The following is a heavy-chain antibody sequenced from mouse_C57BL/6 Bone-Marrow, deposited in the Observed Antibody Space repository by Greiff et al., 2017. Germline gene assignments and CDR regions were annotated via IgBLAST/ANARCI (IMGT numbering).Heavy chain of an antibody. CDR2: LNPNNGGT. D-gene: IGHD1-1*01. Sequence: EVKLQQSGPELVKPGASVKMSCKASGYTFTDYNMHWVKQSHGKSLEWIGYLNPNNGGTSYNQKFKGKATLTVNKSSSTAYMELRSLTSEDSAVYYCARGENYYGSSDYWGQGTTLTVSS. CDR3: ARGENYYGSSDY. CDR1: GYTFTDYN. V-gene: IGHV1-22*01. J-gene: IGHJ2*01.